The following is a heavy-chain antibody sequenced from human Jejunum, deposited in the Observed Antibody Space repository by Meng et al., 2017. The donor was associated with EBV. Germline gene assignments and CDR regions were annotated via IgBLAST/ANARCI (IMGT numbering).Heavy chain of an antibody. D-gene: IGHD5-12*01. V-gene: IGHV4-61*01. J-gene: IGHJ5*02. Sequence: QVKLQESGPGLVKPSEPLALTCSVSGDSVTGYNYWTWIRQPPGKGLEWIGNLYYAGKAIYKPSLQSRVTISVDTSKNQISLKVTSVTAADTAIYYCARGRGYDYGDSWGQGTLVTVSS. CDR3: ARGRGYDYGDS. CDR2: LYYAGKA. CDR1: GDSVTGYNY.